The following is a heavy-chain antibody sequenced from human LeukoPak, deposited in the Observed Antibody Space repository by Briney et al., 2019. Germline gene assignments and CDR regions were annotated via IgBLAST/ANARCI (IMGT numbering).Heavy chain of an antibody. V-gene: IGHV4-34*01. CDR3: ARQFDPSGLDYYYYYMDV. D-gene: IGHD3-9*01. J-gene: IGHJ6*03. Sequence: GSLRLSCAASGFTFSNAWMSWVRQAPGKGLEWIGEINHSGSTIYNPSLKSRVTISVDTSKNQFSLKLSSVTAADTAVYYCARQFDPSGLDYYYYYMDVWGKGTTVTVSS. CDR1: GFTFSNAW. CDR2: INHSGST.